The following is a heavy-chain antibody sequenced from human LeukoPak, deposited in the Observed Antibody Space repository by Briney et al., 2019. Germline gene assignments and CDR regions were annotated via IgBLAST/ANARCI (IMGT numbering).Heavy chain of an antibody. CDR2: IYPRGST. CDR3: AKAYSGSSGVFDY. Sequence: SQTLSLTCAVSGGSISSGSYSWSWIRQPPGKGLEWIGYIYPRGSTYYNPSLKSRVILSLDKSANQFSLKLTSVTAADTAVYFCAKAYSGSSGVFDYWGQGTLVTVSS. D-gene: IGHD3-10*01. V-gene: IGHV4-30-2*01. J-gene: IGHJ4*02. CDR1: GGSISSGSYS.